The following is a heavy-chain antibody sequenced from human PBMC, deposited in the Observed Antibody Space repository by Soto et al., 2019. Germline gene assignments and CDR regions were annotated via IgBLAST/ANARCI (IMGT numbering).Heavy chain of an antibody. V-gene: IGHV4-31*03. D-gene: IGHD5-18*01. CDR1: GGSISSGGYY. CDR2: IYYSGST. J-gene: IGHJ6*02. Sequence: SETLSLTCTVSGGSISSGGYYWSWIRQHPGKGLEWIGYIYYSGSTYYNPSLKSRVTISVDTSKNQFSLKLSSVTAADTAVYYCARDWRGYSYGYYYYYGMDVWGQGTKVTVS. CDR3: ARDWRGYSYGYYYYYGMDV.